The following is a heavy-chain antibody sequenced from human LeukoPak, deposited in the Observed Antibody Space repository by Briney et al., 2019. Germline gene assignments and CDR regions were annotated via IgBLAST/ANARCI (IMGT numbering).Heavy chain of an antibody. D-gene: IGHD5-12*01. CDR2: IYYSGTT. Sequence: SETLSLTCTVSGGPITSSTYYWGWIRQPPGKGLEWIGSIYYSGTTYYNPSLKSRVTISVDTSKNQFSLKVSSVTAADTAVYYCVRQNLLVATSNPTFDYWGQGTLVTVSS. J-gene: IGHJ4*02. CDR3: VRQNLLVATSNPTFDY. CDR1: GGPITSSTYY. V-gene: IGHV4-39*01.